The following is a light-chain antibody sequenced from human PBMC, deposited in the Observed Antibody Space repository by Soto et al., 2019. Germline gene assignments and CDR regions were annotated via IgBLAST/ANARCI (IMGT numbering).Light chain of an antibody. CDR3: QTWGSGIVV. CDR1: SGHSNYA. V-gene: IGLV4-69*01. Sequence: QPVLTQSPSASASLGASVTLTCTLSSGHSNYAIAWHQQQSEKGPRYLMKLNSDGSHSKGDGIPDRFSGSSSGAERYLTISSLQSEDEADYYWQTWGSGIVVFGGGTQLTVL. CDR2: LNSDGSH. J-gene: IGLJ2*01.